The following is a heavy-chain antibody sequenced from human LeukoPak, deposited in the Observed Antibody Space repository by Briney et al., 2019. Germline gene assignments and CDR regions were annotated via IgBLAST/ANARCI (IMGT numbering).Heavy chain of an antibody. CDR3: ARGEGSGDERDYYYYYMEV. CDR2: IISIFGTA. Sequence: SVQVSCKASGGTFSSYAISWVRQAPGKGLEWMGGIISIFGTANYARKFQDGVTITTDESTSTAYIELSSLRSEDTAVYYCARGEGSGDERDYYYYYMEVWGKGTTVTVSS. J-gene: IGHJ6*03. D-gene: IGHD5-12*01. CDR1: GGTFSSYA. V-gene: IGHV1-69*05.